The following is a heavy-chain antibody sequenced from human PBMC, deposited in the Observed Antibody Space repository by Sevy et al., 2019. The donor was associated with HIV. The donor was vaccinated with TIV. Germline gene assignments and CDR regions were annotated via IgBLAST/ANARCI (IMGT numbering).Heavy chain of an antibody. D-gene: IGHD2-15*01. Sequence: GGSLRLSCAASGFIFSTYTMTWVRQAPGKGLEWVSGISGSGGSTYYADSLKGRITIFRDNSKSTVHLQMNSLRAEDTAVYYCAKGDRTFYGLDVWGQGTTVTVSS. V-gene: IGHV3-23*01. CDR2: ISGSGGST. J-gene: IGHJ6*02. CDR1: GFIFSTYT. CDR3: AKGDRTFYGLDV.